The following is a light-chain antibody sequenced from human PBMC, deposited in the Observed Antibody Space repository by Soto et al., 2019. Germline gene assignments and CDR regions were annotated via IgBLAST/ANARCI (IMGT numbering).Light chain of an antibody. V-gene: IGKV3D-15*01. CDR1: ESVSSY. Sequence: EMVLTQSPATLSLSPGERATLSCRASESVSSYLAWYQQKPGQAPRLLIYRASTRATGIPARFSGSGSGTEFTLTISSLQSEDFAVYYCQQYNNWPMTFGQGTKVDIK. J-gene: IGKJ1*01. CDR3: QQYNNWPMT. CDR2: RAS.